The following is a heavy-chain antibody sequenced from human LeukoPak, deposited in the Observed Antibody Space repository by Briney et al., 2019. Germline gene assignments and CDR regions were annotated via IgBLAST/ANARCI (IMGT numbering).Heavy chain of an antibody. CDR2: ISGSGGST. V-gene: IGHV3-23*01. D-gene: IGHD6-19*01. CDR3: AKLPLAVAGRGAFDI. Sequence: SGGSLRLSCAASGFTFSSYAMSWVRQAPGKGPEWVSAISGSGGSTYYADSVKGRFTISRDNSKNTLYLQMNSLRAEDTAVYYCAKLPLAVAGRGAFDIWGQGTMVTVSS. J-gene: IGHJ3*02. CDR1: GFTFSSYA.